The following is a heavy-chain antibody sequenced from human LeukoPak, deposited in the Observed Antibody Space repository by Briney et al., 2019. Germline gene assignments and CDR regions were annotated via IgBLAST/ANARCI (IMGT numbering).Heavy chain of an antibody. CDR2: VTASAGNT. J-gene: IGHJ6*02. Sequence: GGSLRLSCAASGFTFSSYAMSWVRQAPGKGLEWVSAVTASAGNTYYADSVKGRFTISKDNSKNTLYLQVNSLRAEDTAVYYCAKGDYYGSGSTFKNGMDVWGQGTTVTVSS. CDR3: AKGDYYGSGSTFKNGMDV. D-gene: IGHD3-10*01. V-gene: IGHV3-23*01. CDR1: GFTFSSYA.